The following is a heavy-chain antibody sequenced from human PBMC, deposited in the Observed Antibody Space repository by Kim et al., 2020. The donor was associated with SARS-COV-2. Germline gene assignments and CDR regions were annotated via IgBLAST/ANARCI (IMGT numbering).Heavy chain of an antibody. J-gene: IGHJ6*02. Sequence: GGSLRLSCAASGFTFSSYAMHWVRQAPGKGLEWVAVISYDGSNKYYADSVKGRFTISRDNSKNTLYLQMNSLRAEDTAVYYCARDRNYYDSRGYYYPRYNYYHGMAVWGPRTPVTLSS. CDR2: ISYDGSNK. CDR1: GFTFSSYA. D-gene: IGHD3-22*01. V-gene: IGHV3-30-3*01. CDR3: ARDRNYYDSRGYYYPRYNYYHGMAV.